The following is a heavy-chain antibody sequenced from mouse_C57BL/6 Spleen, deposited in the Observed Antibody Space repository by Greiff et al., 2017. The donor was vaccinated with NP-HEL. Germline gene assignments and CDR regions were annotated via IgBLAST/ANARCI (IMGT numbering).Heavy chain of an antibody. V-gene: IGHV1-55*01. CDR2: IYPGSGST. Sequence: QVQLQQPGAELVKPGASVKMSCKASGYTFTSYWITWVKQRPGQGLEWIGDIYPGSGSTNYNEKFKSKATLTVDTSSSTAYMQLSSLTSEDSAVYDGARGPVYYDYDVGCWGQGTTLTVSS. J-gene: IGHJ2*01. CDR3: ARGPVYYDYDVGC. D-gene: IGHD2-4*01. CDR1: GYTFTSYW.